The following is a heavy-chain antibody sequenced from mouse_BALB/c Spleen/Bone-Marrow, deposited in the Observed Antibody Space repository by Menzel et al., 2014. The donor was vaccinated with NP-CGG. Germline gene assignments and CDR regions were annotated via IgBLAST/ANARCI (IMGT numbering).Heavy chain of an antibody. J-gene: IGHJ4*01. D-gene: IGHD3-3*01. Sequence: VQLQQSGGGLVQPGGSRKLSCAASGITFXNFGMHWVRQAPEKGLEWVAYISSGSSTIYYADTLKGRFTISRDNPKNTLFLQMTSLRSEDTAMYYCARIGRARGYAMDYWGQGTSVTVSS. CDR1: GITFXNFG. CDR3: ARIGRARGYAMDY. CDR2: ISSGSSTI. V-gene: IGHV5-17*02.